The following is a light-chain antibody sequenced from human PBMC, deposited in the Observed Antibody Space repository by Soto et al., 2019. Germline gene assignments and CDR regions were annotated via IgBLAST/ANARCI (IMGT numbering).Light chain of an antibody. J-gene: IGLJ2*01. CDR1: SSDVGGYNY. CDR2: DVS. Sequence: QSALTKPASVSGSPGQSITISCTGTSSDVGGYNYVSWYQQHPGKAPKLMIYDVSNRPSGVSNRFSGSKSGNTSSLTISGLQADDEADYYGSSYTSSSTVVFGGGTKLTVL. V-gene: IGLV2-14*01. CDR3: SSYTSSSTVV.